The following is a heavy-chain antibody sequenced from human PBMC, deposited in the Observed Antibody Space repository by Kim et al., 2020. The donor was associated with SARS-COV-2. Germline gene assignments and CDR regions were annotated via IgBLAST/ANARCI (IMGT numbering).Heavy chain of an antibody. J-gene: IGHJ4*02. CDR1: GFTFGDYA. Sequence: GGSLRLSCAASGFTFGDYAMHWVRQAPGKGLEWVSGISWNSGDIDHADSVKGRFTISRDNAKNSLFLQMNSLRPEDTALYYCAKDWGNTGYYIDYWGQGTLVTVSS. V-gene: IGHV3-9*01. CDR2: ISWNSGDI. D-gene: IGHD2-8*02. CDR3: AKDWGNTGYYIDY.